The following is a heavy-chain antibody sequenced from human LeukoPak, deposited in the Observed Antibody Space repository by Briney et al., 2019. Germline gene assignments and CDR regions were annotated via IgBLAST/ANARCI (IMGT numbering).Heavy chain of an antibody. Sequence: GGSLRLSCSASGFTFSTCAMHCVRQAPGKGLEYVSSISSNGGGTYYADSVKGRFTISRDKSKNTLYLQMSSLRAEDTAVYYCVKRLTPGSYDFWGQGTLVTVSS. CDR2: ISSNGGGT. CDR3: VKRLTPGSYDF. V-gene: IGHV3-64D*09. J-gene: IGHJ4*02. CDR1: GFTFSTCA. D-gene: IGHD1-26*01.